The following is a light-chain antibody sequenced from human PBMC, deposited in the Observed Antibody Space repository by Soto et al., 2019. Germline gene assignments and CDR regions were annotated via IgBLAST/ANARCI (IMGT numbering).Light chain of an antibody. CDR3: QQYNKWPLT. CDR2: VTS. J-gene: IGKJ4*01. Sequence: EIVMTQSPATLSVSPGERATLSCRASQSVSSNLAWYQQKPGQAPRLLIYVTSTRATGIPARFSGSGSGTDFTLTISTLHSEDFAVYYCQQYNKWPLTFGGGTKVEIK. V-gene: IGKV3-15*01. CDR1: QSVSSN.